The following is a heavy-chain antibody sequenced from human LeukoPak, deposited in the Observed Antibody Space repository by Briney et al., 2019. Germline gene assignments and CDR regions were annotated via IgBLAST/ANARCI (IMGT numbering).Heavy chain of an antibody. CDR2: INPNSGGT. Sequence: ASVKVSCKASGYTFTGYYMHWVRQAPGQGLEWMGRINPNSGGTNFAQKFQGRVTMTRDTSISTAYMEPSRLRSDDTAVYYCARLNCGGDCYGGFDYWGQGTLVTVSS. V-gene: IGHV1-2*06. J-gene: IGHJ4*02. D-gene: IGHD2-21*02. CDR1: GYTFTGYY. CDR3: ARLNCGGDCYGGFDY.